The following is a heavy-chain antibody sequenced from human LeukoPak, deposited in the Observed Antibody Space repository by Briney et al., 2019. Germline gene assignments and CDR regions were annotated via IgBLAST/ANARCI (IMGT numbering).Heavy chain of an antibody. V-gene: IGHV3-23*01. J-gene: IGHJ4*02. Sequence: PGGSLRLSCAASGFTFASYAMRWFRQAPGKGLKWVPTIASSNSGTYYTDSVKGRFTVSRDNSKNTLYLQMNSLRAEDTAIYYCAVRVLSGVVVAGLDYWGQGTLVTVSS. CDR1: GFTFASYA. CDR3: AVRVLSGVVVAGLDY. CDR2: IASSNSGT. D-gene: IGHD6-19*01.